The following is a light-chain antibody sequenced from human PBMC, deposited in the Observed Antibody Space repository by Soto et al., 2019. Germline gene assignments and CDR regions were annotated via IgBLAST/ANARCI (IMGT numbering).Light chain of an antibody. J-gene: IGLJ2*01. V-gene: IGLV4-69*01. CDR1: SGHSSYA. Sequence: QLVLTQSPSASASLGASVKLTCTLSSGHSSYAIAWHQQQPEKGPRFLMKLNNNGGHSNGDGIPDRFSGSSSGAERYLTISSLQSEDEADYYCQTWDTDIHVVFGGGTKLTVL. CDR2: LNNNGGH. CDR3: QTWDTDIHVV.